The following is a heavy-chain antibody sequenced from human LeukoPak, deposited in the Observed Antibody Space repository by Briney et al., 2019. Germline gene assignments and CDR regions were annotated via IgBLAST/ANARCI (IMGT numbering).Heavy chain of an antibody. J-gene: IGHJ3*02. CDR2: ISGSGGST. Sequence: TGGSLRLSCAASRFTFSNYAMSWVRQAPGKGLEWVSAISGSGGSTYYADSVKGRFTISRDNSKNTLYLQMNSLRAEDTAVYYCARGWYYYDSSGNAFDIWGQGTMVTVSS. CDR1: RFTFSNYA. D-gene: IGHD3-22*01. V-gene: IGHV3-23*01. CDR3: ARGWYYYDSSGNAFDI.